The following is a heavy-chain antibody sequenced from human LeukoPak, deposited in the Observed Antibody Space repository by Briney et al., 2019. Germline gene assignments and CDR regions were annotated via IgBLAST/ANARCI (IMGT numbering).Heavy chain of an antibody. CDR3: VSSLVGGGY. V-gene: IGHV3-15*01. J-gene: IGHJ4*02. CDR2: IKSKTDGGTT. D-gene: IGHD1-26*01. CDR1: GFTFNNAW. Sequence: PGGSLSLSCAASGFTFNNAWMSWVRQAPGKGLEWVGRIKSKTDGGTTDYAAPVKGRFTISREDSKNTLYLQMNSPKTEDAAVYYCVSSLVGGGYWGRGNLGTVSS.